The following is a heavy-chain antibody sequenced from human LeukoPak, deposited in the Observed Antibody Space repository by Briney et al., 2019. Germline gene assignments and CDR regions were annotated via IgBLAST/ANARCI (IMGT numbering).Heavy chain of an antibody. CDR1: GYTFTSYG. V-gene: IGHV1-18*01. Sequence: ASVKVSCKASGYTFTSYGISWVRQAPGQGLEWMGWISAYNGNTNYAQKLQGRVTMTTDTSTSTAYMELRSLRSDDTAVYYCARDPRRGRMTTGARGELDIWGQGTMVTVSS. CDR2: ISAYNGNT. J-gene: IGHJ3*02. CDR3: ARDPRRGRMTTGARGELDI. D-gene: IGHD4-17*01.